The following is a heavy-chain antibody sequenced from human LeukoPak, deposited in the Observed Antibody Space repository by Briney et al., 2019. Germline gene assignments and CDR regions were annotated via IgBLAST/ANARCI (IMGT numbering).Heavy chain of an antibody. D-gene: IGHD2/OR15-2a*01. Sequence: PGGSLRLSCAGSGFTFSDFWMTWVRQTPGKGLEWVSIIYSGGITYYMDSVKGRFTISRDNSKNTLYLQMNSLRADDTAVYYCARDSTTFRFGYWGQGTLVTVSS. V-gene: IGHV3-53*01. J-gene: IGHJ4*02. CDR1: GFTFSDFW. CDR3: ARDSTTFRFGY. CDR2: IYSGGIT.